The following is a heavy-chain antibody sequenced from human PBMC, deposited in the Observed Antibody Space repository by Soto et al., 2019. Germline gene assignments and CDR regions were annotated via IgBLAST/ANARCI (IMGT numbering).Heavy chain of an antibody. V-gene: IGHV4-59*01. CDR1: GGSISSYY. J-gene: IGHJ6*02. Sequence: SETLSLTCTVSGGSISSYYWSWIRQPPGKGLEWIGYIYYSGSTNYNPSLKSRVTISVDTSKNQFSLKLSSVAAADTAVYYCARVSSRRKTLYYYYYGMDVWGQGTTVTVSS. CDR3: ARVSSRRKTLYYYYYGMDV. CDR2: IYYSGST.